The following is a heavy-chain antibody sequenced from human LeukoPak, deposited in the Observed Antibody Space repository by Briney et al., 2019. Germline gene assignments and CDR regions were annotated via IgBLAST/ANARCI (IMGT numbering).Heavy chain of an antibody. J-gene: IGHJ6*03. CDR1: GYTFTSYD. CDR3: ARAAVNLHPNHYYYMDV. Sequence: ASVKVPCKASGYTFTSYDINWVRQATGQGLGWMGWMNPYNGNTGYAQKFEGRVIMTRDTSISTAYLELSSLTSEDTAVYYCARAAVNLHPNHYYYMDVWGKGTTVTVSS. CDR2: MNPYNGNT. V-gene: IGHV1-8*01.